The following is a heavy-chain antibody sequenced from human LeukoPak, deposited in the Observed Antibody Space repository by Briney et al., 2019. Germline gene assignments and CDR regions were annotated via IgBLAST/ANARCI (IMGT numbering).Heavy chain of an antibody. CDR2: IFPIFGTA. V-gene: IGHV1-69*05. CDR3: ARARRAPDYFDY. CDR1: GGTFSSYA. J-gene: IGHJ4*02. Sequence: ASVTVSCKASGGTFSSYAISWVRQAPGQGLEWMGGIFPIFGTANYAQKFQGRVTITTDESTSTAYMELSSLRSEDTAVYYCARARRAPDYFDYWGQGTLVTVSS.